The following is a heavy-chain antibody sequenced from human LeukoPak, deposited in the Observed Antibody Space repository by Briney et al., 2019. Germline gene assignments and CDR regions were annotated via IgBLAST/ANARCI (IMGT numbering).Heavy chain of an antibody. CDR3: ARVRWVAAAGRNWFDP. V-gene: IGHV4-39*07. D-gene: IGHD6-13*01. CDR1: DGSISSSSYY. J-gene: IGHJ5*02. Sequence: SETLSLTCTVSDGSISSSSYYWGWIRQPPGKGLEWIGSIYYSGSTYYNPSLKSRVTISVDTSKNQFSLKLSSVTAADTAVYYCARVRWVAAAGRNWFDPWGQGTLVTVSS. CDR2: IYYSGST.